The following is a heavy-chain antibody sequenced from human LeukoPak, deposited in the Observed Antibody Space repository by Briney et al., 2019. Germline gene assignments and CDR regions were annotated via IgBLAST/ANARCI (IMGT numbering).Heavy chain of an antibody. Sequence: AGESLKISCKGSGYSFTNYWIGWVRQMPGKGLEWMGIIYPGDSDTRYSPSFQGQVTISADKSISTAYLQWSSLKASDTAMYYSARIYLEQWLDYWGQGTLVTVSS. CDR1: GYSFTNYW. J-gene: IGHJ4*02. V-gene: IGHV5-51*01. D-gene: IGHD6-19*01. CDR3: ARIYLEQWLDY. CDR2: IYPGDSDT.